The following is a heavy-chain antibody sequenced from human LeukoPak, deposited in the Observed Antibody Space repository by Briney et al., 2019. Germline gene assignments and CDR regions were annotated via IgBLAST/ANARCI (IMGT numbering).Heavy chain of an antibody. CDR3: ARGSDYYYYGMDV. CDR2: IKQDGSEK. V-gene: IGHV3-7*01. D-gene: IGHD2-15*01. J-gene: IGHJ6*02. CDR1: GFTFSSYW. Sequence: GGSLRLSCAASGFTFSSYWMSWVRQAPGKGLEWVANIKQDGSEKYYVDSVKGRFTISRDNAKNSLYLQMNSLRAEDTAVYYCARGSDYYYYGMDVWGQGTTVTVSS.